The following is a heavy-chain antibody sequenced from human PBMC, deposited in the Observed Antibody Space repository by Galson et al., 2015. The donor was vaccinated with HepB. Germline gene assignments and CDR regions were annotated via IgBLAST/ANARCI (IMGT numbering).Heavy chain of an antibody. J-gene: IGHJ5*02. CDR3: ARVNSGWEIDR. CDR1: GYTFTSYG. Sequence: SVKVSCKASGYTFTSYGFSWVRQAPGQGLEWMGWIAAYNGNTNYAQKFQGRVTMTTDTSTTTTYMELSSLRSDDTAVYYCARVNSGWEIDRWGQGTLVTVSS. CDR2: IAAYNGNT. D-gene: IGHD6-19*01. V-gene: IGHV1-18*01.